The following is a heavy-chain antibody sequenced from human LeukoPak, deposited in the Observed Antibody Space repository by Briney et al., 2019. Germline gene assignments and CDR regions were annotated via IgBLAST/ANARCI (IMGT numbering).Heavy chain of an antibody. CDR3: ATSIGRKNAFHI. D-gene: IGHD5-24*01. CDR2: IYSSGST. V-gene: IGHV4-59*08. CDR1: GGSISNND. J-gene: IGHJ3*02. Sequence: KPSETLTVTCTVSGGSISNNDWTWIRQSPVKGLEWIGFIYSSGSTSYNPSLKSRLSMSIDTSQNQFSLNLRSVTASDTAVYYCATSIGRKNAFHIWGRGTAVTVSS.